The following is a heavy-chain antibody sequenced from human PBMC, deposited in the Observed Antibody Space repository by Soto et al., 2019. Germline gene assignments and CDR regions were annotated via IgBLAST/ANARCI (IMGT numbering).Heavy chain of an antibody. CDR3: ASGIQLWLRRINNGYSG. Sequence: QVQLVQSGAEVKKPESSVKVSCKAPGGTFSTYAISWVRQAPGQGLEWMGGSIPMFGTANYAQRFQDRVTITADEATNTVYMELSTLGSEETAVYFCASGIQLWLRRINNGYSGWGQGTLVTVSS. V-gene: IGHV1-69*12. D-gene: IGHD5-18*01. J-gene: IGHJ4*02. CDR1: GGTFSTYA. CDR2: SIPMFGTA.